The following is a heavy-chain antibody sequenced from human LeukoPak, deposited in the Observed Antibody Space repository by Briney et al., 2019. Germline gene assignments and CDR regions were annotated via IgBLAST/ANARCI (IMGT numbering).Heavy chain of an antibody. Sequence: GGSLRLSCAASGFTFSSYGMHWVRQAPGKGLEWVAVIWYDGSNKYYADSVKGRFTISRDNSKNTLYLQMNSLRAEDTAVYYCARDLENCSGGSCYYYYYGMDVWGQGTTDTVSS. D-gene: IGHD2-15*01. V-gene: IGHV3-33*01. J-gene: IGHJ6*02. CDR2: IWYDGSNK. CDR1: GFTFSSYG. CDR3: ARDLENCSGGSCYYYYYGMDV.